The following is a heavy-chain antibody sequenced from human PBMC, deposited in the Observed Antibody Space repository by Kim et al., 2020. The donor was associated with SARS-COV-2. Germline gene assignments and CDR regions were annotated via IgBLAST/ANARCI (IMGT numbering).Heavy chain of an antibody. Sequence: SVKGRFTISRDNSKNTLYLQMNSLRAEDTAVYYCARSGYSSSWYQYYPHYWGQGTLVTVSS. D-gene: IGHD6-13*01. V-gene: IGHV3-30*01. CDR3: ARSGYSSSWYQYYPHY. J-gene: IGHJ4*02.